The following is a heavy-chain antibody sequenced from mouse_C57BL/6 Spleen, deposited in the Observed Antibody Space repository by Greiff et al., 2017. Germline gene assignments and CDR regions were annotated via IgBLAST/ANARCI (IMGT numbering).Heavy chain of an antibody. D-gene: IGHD2-4*01. CDR1: GYAFTNYL. CDR3: ARGFDYDGRGFAY. Sequence: VQLQQSGAELVRPGTSVKVSCKASGYAFTNYLIEWVKQRPGQGLEWIGVINPGSGGTNYNEKFKGKATLTSDKSSSTAYMQLSSLTSEDSAVYCCARGFDYDGRGFAYWGQGTLVAVSA. J-gene: IGHJ3*01. CDR2: INPGSGGT. V-gene: IGHV1-54*01.